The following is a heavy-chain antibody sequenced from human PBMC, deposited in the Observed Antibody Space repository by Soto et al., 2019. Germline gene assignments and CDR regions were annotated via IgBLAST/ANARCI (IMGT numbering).Heavy chain of an antibody. CDR2: INPSGGST. CDR3: ARGHCSSTSCTGGNFDY. CDR1: GYTFTRYY. D-gene: IGHD2-2*01. V-gene: IGHV1-46*04. Sequence: QVQLVQSGAEVKKPGASVKVSCKASGYTFTRYYMQWVRQAHGQGLEWMGIINPSGGSTSYAQKLQGRVTMTREPSTSPVYMELSSLRSEDTAVYYCARGHCSSTSCTGGNFDYWGQGTLVTVSS. J-gene: IGHJ4*02.